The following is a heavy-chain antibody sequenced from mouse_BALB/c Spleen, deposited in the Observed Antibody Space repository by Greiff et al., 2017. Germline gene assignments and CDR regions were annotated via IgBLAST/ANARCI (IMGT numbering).Heavy chain of an antibody. CDR2: INPSNGRT. J-gene: IGHJ3*01. D-gene: IGHD2-1*01. Sequence: QVQLQQPGAELVKPGASVKLSCKASGYTFTSYWMHWVKQRTGQGLEWIGEINPSNGRTYYTEKFKSKATLAVDKSSSTAYMQLSSLTSEDSAVYYCAREDYGNFADWGQGTLVTVSA. CDR3: AREDYGNFAD. CDR1: GYTFTSYW. V-gene: IGHV1S81*02.